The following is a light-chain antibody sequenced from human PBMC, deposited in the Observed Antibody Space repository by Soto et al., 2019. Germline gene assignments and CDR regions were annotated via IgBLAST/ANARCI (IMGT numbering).Light chain of an antibody. CDR1: QSISSD. J-gene: IGKJ3*01. CDR2: AAS. Sequence: DIQMTQSPSSLSASVGDRVTITCRASQSISSDLNWYQQKPVKAPKLLIYAASSLQSGVPSRFSGSRSGTDFTLTISSLQPEDFATYYCKQSYSTPFTFGPGTKVDIK. CDR3: KQSYSTPFT. V-gene: IGKV1-39*01.